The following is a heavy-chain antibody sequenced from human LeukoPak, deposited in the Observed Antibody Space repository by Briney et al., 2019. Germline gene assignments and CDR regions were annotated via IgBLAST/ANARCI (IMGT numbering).Heavy chain of an antibody. CDR2: IIPIFGTA. J-gene: IGHJ3*02. V-gene: IGHV1-69*01. CDR1: GGTFSSYA. D-gene: IGHD2-2*01. Sequence: SVKVSCKASGGTFSSYAISWVRQAPGQGLEWMGGIIPIFGTANYAQKFQGRVTITADESTSTAYMELSSLRSEDTAVYYCARRMVPAATHHDAFDIWGQGTMVTVSS. CDR3: ARRMVPAATHHDAFDI.